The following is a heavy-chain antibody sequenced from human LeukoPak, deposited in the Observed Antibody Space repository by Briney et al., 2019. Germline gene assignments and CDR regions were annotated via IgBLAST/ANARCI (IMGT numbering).Heavy chain of an antibody. CDR1: GFTFDDYA. V-gene: IGHV3-9*01. CDR3: AKDRGYSILNWFDP. CDR2: ISWNSGSI. D-gene: IGHD4-11*01. J-gene: IGHJ5*02. Sequence: GGSLRLSCAASGFTFDDYAMHWVWQAPGKGLEWVSGISWNSGSIGYADSVKGRFTISRDNAKNSLYLQMNSLRAEDTALYYCAKDRGYSILNWFDPWGQGTLVTVSS.